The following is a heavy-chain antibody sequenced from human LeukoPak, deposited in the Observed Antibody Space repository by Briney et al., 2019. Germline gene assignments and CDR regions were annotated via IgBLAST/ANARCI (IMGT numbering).Heavy chain of an antibody. CDR1: GGSFSGYY. V-gene: IGHV4-34*01. Sequence: PSETLSLTCAVYGGSFSGYYWSWIRQPPGRGLEWIGEINHSGSTNYNPSLKSRVTISVDTSKNQFSLKLSSVTAADTAVYYCASGDCSSTSCFHLGRRFDPWGQGTLVTVSS. J-gene: IGHJ5*02. CDR2: INHSGST. CDR3: ASGDCSSTSCFHLGRRFDP. D-gene: IGHD2-2*01.